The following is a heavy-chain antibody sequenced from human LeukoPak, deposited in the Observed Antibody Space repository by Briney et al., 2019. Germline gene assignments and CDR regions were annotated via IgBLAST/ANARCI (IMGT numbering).Heavy chain of an antibody. CDR2: IYYSGST. Sequence: SETLSLTCTVSGGSISSYYWSWIRQPPGKGLEWIGYIYYSGSTNYNPSLKSRVTISVDTSKNQFSLELSSVTAADTAVYYCATSSSSYYYYYMDVWGKGTTVTVSS. J-gene: IGHJ6*03. CDR1: GGSISSYY. D-gene: IGHD6-6*01. V-gene: IGHV4-59*01. CDR3: ATSSSSYYYYYMDV.